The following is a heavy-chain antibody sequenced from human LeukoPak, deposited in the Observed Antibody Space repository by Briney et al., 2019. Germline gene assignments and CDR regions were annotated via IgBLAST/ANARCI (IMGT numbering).Heavy chain of an antibody. V-gene: IGHV3-9*03. CDR1: GFTFDDYA. CDR2: ISWNSGSI. CDR3: AKGPYYDFWPYYYMDV. Sequence: GGSLRLSCAASGFTFDDYAMHWVRQAPGKGLEWVSGISWNSGSIGYADSVKGRFTISRDNAKNSLYLQMNSLRAEDMALYYCAKGPYYDFWPYYYMDVWGKGTTVTVSS. D-gene: IGHD3-3*01. J-gene: IGHJ6*03.